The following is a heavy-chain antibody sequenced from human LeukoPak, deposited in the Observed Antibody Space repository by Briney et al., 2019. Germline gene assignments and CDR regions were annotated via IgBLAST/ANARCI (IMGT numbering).Heavy chain of an antibody. V-gene: IGHV4-59*05. D-gene: IGHD3-9*01. J-gene: IGHJ6*03. CDR1: GGSISSYY. CDR2: IYYSGST. CDR3: ARLAHYDILTGYPTDYYYYMDV. Sequence: SETLSLTCTVSGGSISSYYWSWIRQPPGKGLEWLGSIYYSGSTYYNPSLKSRVTISVDTSKNQFSLKVSSVTAADTAVYYCARLAHYDILTGYPTDYYYYMDVWGKGTTVTVSS.